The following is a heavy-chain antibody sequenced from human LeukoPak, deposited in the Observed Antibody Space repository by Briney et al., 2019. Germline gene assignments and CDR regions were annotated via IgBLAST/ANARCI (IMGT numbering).Heavy chain of an antibody. CDR3: ARAYDILTPDAFDI. J-gene: IGHJ3*02. V-gene: IGHV1-69*06. D-gene: IGHD3-9*01. Sequence: SVKVSCKASGGTFISYAISWVRQAPGQGLEWMGGIIPIFGTANYAQKFQGRVTNTADKSTSTAYMELSSLRSEDTAVYYCARAYDILTPDAFDIWGQGTMVTVSS. CDR1: GGTFISYA. CDR2: IIPIFGTA.